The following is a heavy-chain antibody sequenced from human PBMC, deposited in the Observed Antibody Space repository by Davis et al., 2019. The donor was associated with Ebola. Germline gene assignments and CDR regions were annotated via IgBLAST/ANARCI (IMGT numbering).Heavy chain of an antibody. V-gene: IGHV1-2*06. Sequence: ASVKVSCQASGYTLTDYNIHWMRQAPGQGLEWLGRVILKSGATNYEQKFQGRVTMTRDTSISTVYMELSSLRYDDTADYYCARGHNYAHEYWGQGTLVTVSS. CDR1: GYTLTDYN. CDR3: ARGHNYAHEY. J-gene: IGHJ4*02. CDR2: VILKSGAT. D-gene: IGHD4-11*01.